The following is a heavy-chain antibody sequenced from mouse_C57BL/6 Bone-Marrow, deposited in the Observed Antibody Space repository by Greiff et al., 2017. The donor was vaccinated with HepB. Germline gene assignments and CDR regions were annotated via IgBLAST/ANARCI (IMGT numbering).Heavy chain of an antibody. D-gene: IGHD2-2*01. CDR2: IWSGGST. CDR1: GFSLTSYG. CDR3: ARDYYYGYDEDYAMDY. V-gene: IGHV2-2*01. Sequence: QVQLKESGPGLVQPSQSLSITCTVSGFSLTSYGVHWVRQSPGKGLEWLGVIWSGGSTDYNAAFISRLSISKDNSKSQVSFKMNSLQADDTAIYYCARDYYYGYDEDYAMDYWGQGTSVTVSS. J-gene: IGHJ4*01.